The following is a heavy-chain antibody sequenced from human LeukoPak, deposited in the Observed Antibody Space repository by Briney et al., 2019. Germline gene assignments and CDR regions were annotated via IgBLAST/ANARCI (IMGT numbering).Heavy chain of an antibody. D-gene: IGHD1-26*01. J-gene: IGHJ4*02. CDR2: ISGSGGST. Sequence: PGGSLRLSCAASGFTFSSYAMSWVRQAPGKGLEWVSAISGSGGSTYYADSVKGRFTISRDNSKNTLYLQMNSLRAEDTAVYYCAKDPLPYSGSYYDYWGQGTLVTVSS. V-gene: IGHV3-23*01. CDR1: GFTFSSYA. CDR3: AKDPLPYSGSYYDY.